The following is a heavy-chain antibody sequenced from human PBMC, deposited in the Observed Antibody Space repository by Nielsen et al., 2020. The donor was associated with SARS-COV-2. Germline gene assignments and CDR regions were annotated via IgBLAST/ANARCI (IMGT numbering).Heavy chain of an antibody. J-gene: IGHJ6*02. CDR1: GFTFSSYG. D-gene: IGHD5-18*01. CDR3: AKRDLREYTAMARRYYGMDV. Sequence: GGSLRLSCAASGFTFSSYGMHWVRQAPGKGLEWVAFIRYDGSNKYYADSVKGRFTISRDNSKNTLYLQMNSLRAEDTAVYYCAKRDLREYTAMARRYYGMDVWGQRTTVTVSS. V-gene: IGHV3-30*02. CDR2: IRYDGSNK.